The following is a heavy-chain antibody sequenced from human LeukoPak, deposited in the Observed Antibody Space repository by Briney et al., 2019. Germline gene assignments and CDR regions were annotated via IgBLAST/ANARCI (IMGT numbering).Heavy chain of an antibody. J-gene: IGHJ4*02. CDR3: TKGPYSISKHIDY. V-gene: IGHV3-9*01. D-gene: IGHD6-6*01. Sequence: PGGSLRLSCAASGFTFEDYAMHWVRQAPGKGLEWVQGISWNSGSIGHADSVKGRFTISRDNAKNSLYLQMNSLRPEDTALYYCTKGPYSISKHIDYWGQGTLVTVSS. CDR1: GFTFEDYA. CDR2: ISWNSGSI.